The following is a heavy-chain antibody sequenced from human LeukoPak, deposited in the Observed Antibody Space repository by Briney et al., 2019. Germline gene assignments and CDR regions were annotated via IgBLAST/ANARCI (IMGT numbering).Heavy chain of an antibody. J-gene: IGHJ6*03. CDR3: ARPKDHSDYYYMDV. Sequence: KSSQTLSLTCTVCGGSISSGSYYWGWIRQPPGKGLEWIGSIYYSGSTYYNPSLKSRVTISVDTSKNQFSLKLSSVTAADTAVYYCARPKDHSDYYYMDVWGKGTTVTVSS. D-gene: IGHD1-14*01. V-gene: IGHV4-39*01. CDR1: GGSISSGSYY. CDR2: IYYSGST.